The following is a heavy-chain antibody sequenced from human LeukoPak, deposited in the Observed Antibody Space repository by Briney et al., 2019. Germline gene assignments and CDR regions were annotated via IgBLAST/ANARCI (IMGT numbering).Heavy chain of an antibody. V-gene: IGHV3-23*01. Sequence: GGSLRLSCAASGFTFSSYAMSWVRQAPGKGLEWVSAISGSGGSTYYADSVKGRFTISRDNSKNTLYLQMNSLRAEDTAVYYCAKAVGAHCGDGCSFDYWGQGTLVTVSS. CDR1: GFTFSSYA. D-gene: IGHD2-21*02. CDR2: ISGSGGST. J-gene: IGHJ4*02. CDR3: AKAVGAHCGDGCSFDY.